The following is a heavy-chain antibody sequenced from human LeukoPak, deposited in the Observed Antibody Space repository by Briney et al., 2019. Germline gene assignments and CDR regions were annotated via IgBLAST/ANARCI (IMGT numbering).Heavy chain of an antibody. Sequence: SETLSLTCTVSGGSISSSSYYWGWIRQPPGKGLEWIGSIYYSGSTYYNPSLKSRVTISVDTSKNQFSLKLSSVTAADTAVYYCASRDYYGSGSYSLWGQGTLVTVSS. D-gene: IGHD3-10*01. CDR1: GGSISSSSYY. J-gene: IGHJ4*02. CDR3: ASRDYYGSGSYSL. CDR2: IYYSGST. V-gene: IGHV4-39*01.